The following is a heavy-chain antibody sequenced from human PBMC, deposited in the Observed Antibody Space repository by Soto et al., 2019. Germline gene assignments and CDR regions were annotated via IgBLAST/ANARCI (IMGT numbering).Heavy chain of an antibody. CDR3: ARTIVLIPAAGFDY. V-gene: IGHV4-59*11. CDR1: GGSISSHY. CDR2: IYYSGIT. J-gene: IGHJ4*01. Sequence: SETLSLTCTVSGGSISSHYWSWIRQSPGKGLEWIGFIYYSGITNYNPSLKSRVTISVDASKNQFSLKLNSVTAADTAVYYCARTIVLIPAAGFDYWGQGTLVTVSS. D-gene: IGHD2-2*01.